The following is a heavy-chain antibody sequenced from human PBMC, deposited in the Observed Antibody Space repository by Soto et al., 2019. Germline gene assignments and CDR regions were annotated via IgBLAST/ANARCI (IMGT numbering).Heavy chain of an antibody. CDR3: GRSYSKVVNNRFDP. CDR2: ISGSGGST. V-gene: IGHV3-23*01. D-gene: IGHD1-26*01. Sequence: GGSLRLSCAASGFTFSSYAMSWVRQAPGKGLEWVSAISGSGGSTYYADSVKGRFTISRDNSKNTLYLQMNSLRAEDTAVYYCGRSYSKVVNNRFDPWGQGTLVTVAS. CDR1: GFTFSSYA. J-gene: IGHJ5*02.